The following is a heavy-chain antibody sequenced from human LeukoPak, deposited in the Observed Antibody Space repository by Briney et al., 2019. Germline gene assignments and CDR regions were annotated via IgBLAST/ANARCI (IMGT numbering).Heavy chain of an antibody. CDR1: GGSISNTGSY. J-gene: IGHJ4*02. V-gene: IGHV4-39*01. D-gene: IGHD1-26*01. CDR2: IFYSGNT. Sequence: PSETLSLTCTVSGGSISNTGSYWGWIRQPPGKGLEWIGSIFYSGNTYYSPSLKSRVTISVDTSKNQFSLKPSSVTDTNTVAYYCATRSDRSGSYSRFDCWGQGTLVTVSS. CDR3: ATRSDRSGSYSRFDC.